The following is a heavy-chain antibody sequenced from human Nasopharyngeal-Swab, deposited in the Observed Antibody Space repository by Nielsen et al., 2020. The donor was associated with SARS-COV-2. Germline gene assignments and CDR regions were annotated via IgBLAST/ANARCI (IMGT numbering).Heavy chain of an antibody. Sequence: GGSLRLSCAASGFTFSSYGMHWVRQAPGKGLEWVAVIWYDGSNKYYADSVKGRFTISRDNSKNTLYLQMNSLRAEDTAVYYCARELAAAGTGGNWGRGTLVTVSS. J-gene: IGHJ4*02. V-gene: IGHV3-33*01. CDR2: IWYDGSNK. CDR1: GFTFSSYG. D-gene: IGHD6-13*01. CDR3: ARELAAAGTGGN.